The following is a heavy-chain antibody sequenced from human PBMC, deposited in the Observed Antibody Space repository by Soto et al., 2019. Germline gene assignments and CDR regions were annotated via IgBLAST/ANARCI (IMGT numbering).Heavy chain of an antibody. CDR3: ATDGGRHSGGIDY. J-gene: IGHJ4*02. D-gene: IGHD3-16*01. V-gene: IGHV1-69*01. Sequence: QVQLVQSGAEVKKPGSSVKVSCKAYGGTFSSYSIHWVRQAPRQGLEWMGAISPIVGTANYAQKFEGRVTMTADESTSTAYMALSRLRSEDPAVYYCATDGGRHSGGIDYWGPGTLVSGSS. CDR2: ISPIVGTA. CDR1: GGTFSSYS.